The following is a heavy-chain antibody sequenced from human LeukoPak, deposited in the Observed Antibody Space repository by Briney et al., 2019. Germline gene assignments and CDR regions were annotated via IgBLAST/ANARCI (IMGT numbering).Heavy chain of an antibody. D-gene: IGHD3-10*01. CDR1: GFTFSSYW. Sequence: GGSLRLSCAASGFTFSSYWMNWVRQAPGKGPVWVSRIASDGSSTTYADSVKGRFSISRDNAKNSLYLQMNSLRDEDTAVYYCAREPRPSGDYYYYYGMDVWGQGTTVTVS. V-gene: IGHV3-74*01. CDR3: AREPRPSGDYYYYYGMDV. J-gene: IGHJ6*02. CDR2: IASDGSST.